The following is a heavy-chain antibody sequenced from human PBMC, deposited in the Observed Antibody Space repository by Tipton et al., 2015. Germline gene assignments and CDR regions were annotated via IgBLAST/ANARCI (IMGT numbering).Heavy chain of an antibody. Sequence: TLSLTCTVAGGSMSSYSWSWIRQSPGKGLERIGSLYFSGTTYYNPSLKSRVTIFIDRFKNQFSLKLSSVTAADTAVYYCASPSLPHDRGDYYFQSWGQGSLVTVSS. CDR3: ASPSLPHDRGDYYFQS. J-gene: IGHJ4*02. CDR2: LYFSGTT. CDR1: GGSMSSYS. V-gene: IGHV4-59*05. D-gene: IGHD2-21*02.